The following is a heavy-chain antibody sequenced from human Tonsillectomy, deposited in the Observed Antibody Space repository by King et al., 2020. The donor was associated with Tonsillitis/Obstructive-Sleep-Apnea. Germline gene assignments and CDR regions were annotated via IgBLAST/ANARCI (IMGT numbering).Heavy chain of an antibody. Sequence: VQLVESGSELKKPGASVKVSCKASGYTFTSYAINWVRQAPGQGLEWMGWITTNTGNPMYAQGFTGRFVFSLDTSVSTAYLQISSLKAEDTAVYYCARGGYCSSSSCYNYYFDLWGRGTLVTVSS. CDR2: ITTNTGNP. D-gene: IGHD2-2*02. CDR1: GYTFTSYA. V-gene: IGHV7-4-1*02. CDR3: ARGGYCSSSSCYNYYFDL. J-gene: IGHJ2*01.